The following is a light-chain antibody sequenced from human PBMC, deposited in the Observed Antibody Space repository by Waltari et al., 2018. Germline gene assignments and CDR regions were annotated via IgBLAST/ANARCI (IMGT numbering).Light chain of an antibody. CDR3: QQYDGSVVT. CDR1: QTITGSW. V-gene: IGKV3-20*01. Sequence: EIVLTQSPGTLSVSPGERVTVSCRASQTITGSWLTWYHQKPGQAPRLLIYGASNRAPGIPDMFRGSGSGKDFTLTIIRLEPEVAAVYYCQQYDGSVVTFGGGTKVEIK. CDR2: GAS. J-gene: IGKJ4*01.